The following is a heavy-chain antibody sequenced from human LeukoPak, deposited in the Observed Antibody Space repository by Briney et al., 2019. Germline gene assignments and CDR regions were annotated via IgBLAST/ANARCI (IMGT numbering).Heavy chain of an antibody. J-gene: IGHJ1*01. CDR1: GYTFTGYY. Sequence: ASVKVSCKASGYTFTGYYMHWVRQAPGQGLEWMGWINPNSGGTNFAQKFQGRVTLTRDTSINTACMEVSSLRSDDTAVYYCARAKLDDCGGVCDQYFQHWGQGTLVTVSS. V-gene: IGHV1-2*02. D-gene: IGHD2-21*02. CDR3: ARAKLDDCGGVCDQYFQH. CDR2: INPNSGGT.